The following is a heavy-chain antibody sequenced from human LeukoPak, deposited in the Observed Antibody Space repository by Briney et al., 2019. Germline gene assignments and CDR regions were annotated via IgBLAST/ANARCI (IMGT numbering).Heavy chain of an antibody. J-gene: IGHJ4*02. CDR1: GFTFSSYS. CDR3: ARVSPNTVTTLQYFDY. V-gene: IGHV3-21*01. CDR2: ISSTSSFI. D-gene: IGHD4-17*01. Sequence: PGGSLRLSCAASGFTFSSYSMNWVRQAPGKGLEWVSSISSTSSFIYYADSLKGRFTISRDNAKNSLYLQMNSLRAEDTAVYYCARVSPNTVTTLQYFDYWGQGTLVTVSS.